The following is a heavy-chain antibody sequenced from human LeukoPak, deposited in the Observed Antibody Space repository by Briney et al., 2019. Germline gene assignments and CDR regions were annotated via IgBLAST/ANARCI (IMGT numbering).Heavy chain of an antibody. CDR2: IDGNGGTT. J-gene: IGHJ4*02. CDR3: TRWAGTTDY. V-gene: IGHV3-48*04. Sequence: GGSLRLSCAASGFSLSSQNMNWVRQAPGKGLEWISYIDGNGGTTHYADSVGGRFTISRANAKNSLYLQMDSLRGEDTAVYYCTRWAGTTDYWGQGTLVTVSS. CDR1: GFSLSSQN. D-gene: IGHD1-7*01.